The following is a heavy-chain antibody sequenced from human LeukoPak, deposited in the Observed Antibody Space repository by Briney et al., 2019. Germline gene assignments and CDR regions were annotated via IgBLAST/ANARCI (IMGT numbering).Heavy chain of an antibody. D-gene: IGHD2-8*01. Sequence: GGSLRLSCAASGFTSTSYGMHWVRQAPGKGLEWVAVIWSDGSKTYYVDSVKGRFTISRNYSKNTLYLQMSSLRAEDTAVYYCARAGASNEFDYWGQGTLVTVSS. CDR2: IWSDGSKT. CDR1: GFTSTSYG. V-gene: IGHV3-33*01. CDR3: ARAGASNEFDY. J-gene: IGHJ4*02.